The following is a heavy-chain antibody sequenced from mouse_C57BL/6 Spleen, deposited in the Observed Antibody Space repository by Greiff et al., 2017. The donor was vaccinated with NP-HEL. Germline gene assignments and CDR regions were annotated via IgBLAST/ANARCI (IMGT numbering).Heavy chain of an antibody. CDR3: ARDPLRRGYFDV. D-gene: IGHD2-12*01. CDR1: GFSINSDCY. J-gene: IGHJ1*03. CDR2: TFYSGIT. Sequence: EVQGVESGPSLVRPSQTLSLTCTVTGFSINSDCYWIWIRQFPGNKLEYIGYTFYSGITYYNPSLESRTYITRDTSKNQFSLKLSSVTTEDTATYYCARDPLRRGYFDVWGTGTTVTVSS. V-gene: IGHV3-3*01.